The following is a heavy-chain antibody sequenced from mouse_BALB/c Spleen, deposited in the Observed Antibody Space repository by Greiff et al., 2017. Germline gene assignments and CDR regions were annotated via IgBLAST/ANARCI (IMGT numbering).Heavy chain of an antibody. D-gene: IGHD1-1*01. Sequence: VQLQQSGPELMKPGASVKISCKASGYSFTSYYMHWVKQSHGKSLEWIGYIDPFNGGTSYNQKFKGKATLTVDKSSSTAYMHLSSLTSEDSAVYYCARDYGSSPFAYWGQGTLVTVSA. CDR3: ARDYGSSPFAY. J-gene: IGHJ3*01. CDR1: GYSFTSYY. CDR2: IDPFNGGT. V-gene: IGHV1S135*01.